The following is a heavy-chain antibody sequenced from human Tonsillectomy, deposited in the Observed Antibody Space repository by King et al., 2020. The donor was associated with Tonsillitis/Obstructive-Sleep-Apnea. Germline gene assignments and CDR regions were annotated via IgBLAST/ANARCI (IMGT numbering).Heavy chain of an antibody. CDR2: INSDGSST. CDR1: GFTFSSYW. D-gene: IGHD1-26*01. J-gene: IGHJ3*02. V-gene: IGHV3-74*01. Sequence: VQLVESGGGLVQPGGSLRLSCAASGFTFSSYWMHWVRQAPGKGLVWVSRINSDGSSTSYADSVKGRFTISRDNAKNTLYLQMNSLRAEDTAVYYCAREWGVGRATRWRSDAFYIWGQGTMVTVSS. CDR3: AREWGVGRATRWRSDAFYI.